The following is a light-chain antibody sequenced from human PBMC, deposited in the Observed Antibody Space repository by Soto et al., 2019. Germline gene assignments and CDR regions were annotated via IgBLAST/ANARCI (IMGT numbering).Light chain of an antibody. CDR3: SSFAGGGNPVL. Sequence: QSALTQPPSASGSLGQSVTISCTGTSSDVGGDNYVSWHQQHPGKAPKLMIYEVTKRPSGVPDRFSGSKSGNTASLTVSGLQAEDEADYYCSSFAGGGNPVLFGGGTKLTVL. V-gene: IGLV2-8*01. CDR1: SSDVGGDNY. J-gene: IGLJ2*01. CDR2: EVT.